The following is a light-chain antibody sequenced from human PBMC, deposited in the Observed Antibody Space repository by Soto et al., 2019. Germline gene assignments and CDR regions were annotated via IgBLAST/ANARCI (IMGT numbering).Light chain of an antibody. Sequence: QSALTQPASVSGSPGQSITISCTGTSSDVGSYNLVSWYQQHPGKAPKLMIYEGSKRPSGVSNRFSGSKSGNTASLTISGLQAEDEADYYCCSYAGSSTHYVFGTGTKLTDL. J-gene: IGLJ1*01. V-gene: IGLV2-23*01. CDR3: CSYAGSSTHYV. CDR2: EGS. CDR1: SSDVGSYNL.